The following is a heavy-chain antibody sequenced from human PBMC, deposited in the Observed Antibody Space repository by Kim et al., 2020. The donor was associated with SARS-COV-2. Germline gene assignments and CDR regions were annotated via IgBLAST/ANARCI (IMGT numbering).Heavy chain of an antibody. J-gene: IGHJ5*02. D-gene: IGHD6-19*01. CDR3: ARDGDGWYGDWFDP. Sequence: AVSVKSRITINPDTSKNQFSLQLNSVTPEDTAVYYCARDGDGWYGDWFDPWGQGTLVTVSS. V-gene: IGHV6-1*01.